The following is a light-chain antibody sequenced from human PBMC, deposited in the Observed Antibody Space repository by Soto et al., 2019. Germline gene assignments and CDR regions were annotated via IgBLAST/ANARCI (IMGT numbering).Light chain of an antibody. J-gene: IGLJ2*01. CDR3: NSYTSSSTLV. Sequence: QSALTQPASVSGSPGQSITISCTGTSSDVGGYNYVSWYQHHPGKAPKLMIYEVSDRPSGVSNRFSGSKSGNTASLTISGLQAEDEADYYCNSYTSSSTLVFGGATKLTVL. V-gene: IGLV2-14*01. CDR2: EVS. CDR1: SSDVGGYNY.